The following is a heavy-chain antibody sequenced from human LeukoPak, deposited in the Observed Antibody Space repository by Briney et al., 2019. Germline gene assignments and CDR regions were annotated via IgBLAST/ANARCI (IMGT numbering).Heavy chain of an antibody. V-gene: IGHV3-30*04. J-gene: IGHJ4*02. CDR1: GFTLSSYA. CDR2: ISYDESNT. CDR3: LRGDRRDY. Sequence: GGSLRLSCAASGFTLSSYAMHWVRQAPGKGLEWVALISYDESNTFYADSVKGRFTISRDNSKNTLYLQMNSLRVEDTAVYYCLRGDRRDYWGQGTLVTVSS.